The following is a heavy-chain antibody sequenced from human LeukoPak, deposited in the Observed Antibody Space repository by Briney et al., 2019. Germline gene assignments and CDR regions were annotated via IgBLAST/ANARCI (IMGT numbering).Heavy chain of an antibody. V-gene: IGHV4-34*01. CDR1: GGSFSGYY. D-gene: IGHD3-22*01. J-gene: IGHJ4*02. CDR3: ARGGYYYGSSGYCLDY. CDR2: INHSGST. Sequence: SETLSLTCAVYGGSFSGYYWSWIRQPPGKGLEWIGEINHSGSTNYNPSLKSRVTISVDTSKNQFSLKLSSVTAADTAVYYCARGGYYYGSSGYCLDYWGQGTLVTVSS.